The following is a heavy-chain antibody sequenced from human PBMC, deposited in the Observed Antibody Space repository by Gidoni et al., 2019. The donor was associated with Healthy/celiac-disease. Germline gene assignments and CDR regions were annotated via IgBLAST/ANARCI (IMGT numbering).Heavy chain of an antibody. CDR2: IYSGDST. Sequence: EVQLVESGGGLILPGGSLRLPCAASGSTASSNYMSRVRQALGKGLEWVSVIYSGDSTYYADSVKGRFTISRDNSKNTLYLQMNSLRAEDTAVYYCARVYDSSGYRDWYFDLWGRGTLVTVSS. CDR3: ARVYDSSGYRDWYFDL. V-gene: IGHV3-53*01. J-gene: IGHJ2*01. D-gene: IGHD3-22*01. CDR1: GSTASSNY.